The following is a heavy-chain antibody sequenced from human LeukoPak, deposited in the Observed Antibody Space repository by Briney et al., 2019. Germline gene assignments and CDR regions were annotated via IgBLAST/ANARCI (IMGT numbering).Heavy chain of an antibody. D-gene: IGHD1-1*01. CDR3: TMADDAGERDY. CDR2: IRTKANNYAT. J-gene: IGHJ4*02. V-gene: IGHV3-73*01. CDR1: GFTFSGSA. Sequence: GGSLRLPCAASGFTFSGSAMHWVRQPSGKAPEGVGRIRTKANNYATAYVASVKGRFTISRDDSKNTGDLQMNSLRTEVTAVYYCTMADDAGERDYWGQGTLVTVSS.